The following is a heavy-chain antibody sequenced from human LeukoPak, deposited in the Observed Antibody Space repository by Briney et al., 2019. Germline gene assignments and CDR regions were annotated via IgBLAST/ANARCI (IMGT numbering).Heavy chain of an antibody. Sequence: GGSLRLSCAASVFTFSSYGMHWVRQAPGKGLEWVAVIWYDGSNKYYADSVKGRFTISRDNSKNTLYLQMNSLRAEDTAVYYCARAITYYYGSGSPLGAFDIWGQGTMVTVSS. CDR3: ARAITYYYGSGSPLGAFDI. CDR2: IWYDGSNK. J-gene: IGHJ3*02. V-gene: IGHV3-33*01. D-gene: IGHD3-10*01. CDR1: VFTFSSYG.